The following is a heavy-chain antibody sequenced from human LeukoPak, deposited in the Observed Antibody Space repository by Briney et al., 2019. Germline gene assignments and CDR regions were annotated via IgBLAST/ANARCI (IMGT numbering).Heavy chain of an antibody. D-gene: IGHD6-13*01. Sequence: SQTLSLTCAISGDSVSSNSAAWNWIRQSPSRGLEWLGRTYYRSKWYNDYAVSVKSRITINPDTSKNQFSLQLNSVTPEDTAVYCCARGGQGDSSSWYSPFDYWGQGTLVTVSS. V-gene: IGHV6-1*01. CDR2: TYYRSKWYN. J-gene: IGHJ4*02. CDR1: GDSVSSNSAA. CDR3: ARGGQGDSSSWYSPFDY.